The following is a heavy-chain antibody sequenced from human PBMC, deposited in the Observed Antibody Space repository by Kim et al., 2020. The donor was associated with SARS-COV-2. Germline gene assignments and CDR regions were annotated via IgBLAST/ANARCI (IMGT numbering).Heavy chain of an antibody. V-gene: IGHV3-49*04. CDR3: TRDLRRYFDWAPGTPLYNWFDP. CDR1: GFTFGDYA. J-gene: IGHJ5*02. CDR2: IRSKAYGGTT. Sequence: GGSLRLSCTASGFTFGDYAMSWVRQAPGKGLEWVGFIRSKAYGGTTEYAASVKGRFTISRDDSKSIAYLQMNSLKTEDTAVYYCTRDLRRYFDWAPGTPLYNWFDPWGQGTLVTVSS. D-gene: IGHD3-9*01.